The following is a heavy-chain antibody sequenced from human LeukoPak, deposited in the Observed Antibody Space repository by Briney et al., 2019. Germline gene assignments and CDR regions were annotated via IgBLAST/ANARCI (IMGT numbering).Heavy chain of an antibody. CDR2: INHSGST. CDR1: GGSFSGYY. Sequence: SETLSLTCAVYGGSFSGYYWSWIRQPPGKGLEWIGEINHSGSTNYNPSLKSRVTISVDTSKNQFSLKLSSVTAADTAVYYCARGRGQKAYYYGSGSFGRWFDPWGQGTLVTVSS. V-gene: IGHV4-34*01. D-gene: IGHD3-10*01. J-gene: IGHJ5*02. CDR3: ARGRGQKAYYYGSGSFGRWFDP.